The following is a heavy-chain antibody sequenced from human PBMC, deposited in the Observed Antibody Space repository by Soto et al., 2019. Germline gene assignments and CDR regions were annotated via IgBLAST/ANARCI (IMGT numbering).Heavy chain of an antibody. CDR1: GGTFSSYA. CDR2: IIPLFGTA. V-gene: IGHV1-69*12. CDR3: ARLTHQDSCYDDHDY. J-gene: IGHJ4*02. Sequence: QVQLVQSGAEVKKPGSSVKVSCKASGGTFSSYAISWVRQAPGQGLEWMGWIIPLFGTANYAQKFQGRVTITADDSMSTAYIEMSSLRSEDTAVYYCARLTHQDSCYDDHDYCGQGTLVTVSS. D-gene: IGHD5-12*01.